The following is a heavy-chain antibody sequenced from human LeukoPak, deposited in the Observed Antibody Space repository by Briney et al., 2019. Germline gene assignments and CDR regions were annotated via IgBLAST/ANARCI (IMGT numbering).Heavy chain of an antibody. CDR3: GYSGYEVFDYMDV. D-gene: IGHD5-12*01. V-gene: IGHV3-15*01. CDR2: IKRKTDGGTT. J-gene: IGHJ6*03. Sequence: GGSLRLSCAASGFTITNAWMTWVRQAPGKGLEWVGHIKRKTDGGTTDYAAPVKGRFTISRDDSKNTLYLQMNSLKTEDTAVYYCGYSGYEVFDYMDVWGKGTTVTVSS. CDR1: GFTITNAW.